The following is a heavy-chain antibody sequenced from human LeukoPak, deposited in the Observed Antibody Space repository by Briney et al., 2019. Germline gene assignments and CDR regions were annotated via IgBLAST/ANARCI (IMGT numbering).Heavy chain of an antibody. J-gene: IGHJ4*02. V-gene: IGHV4-39*01. Sequence: TTSETLSLTCTVSGGSISSSSYYWGWIRQPPGKGLEWIGSIYYSGSTYYNPSLKSRATISVDTSKNQFSLKLSSVTAADTAVYYCARGAAVADHFRAYFDYWGQGTLVTVSS. CDR2: IYYSGST. D-gene: IGHD6-19*01. CDR1: GGSISSSSYY. CDR3: ARGAAVADHFRAYFDY.